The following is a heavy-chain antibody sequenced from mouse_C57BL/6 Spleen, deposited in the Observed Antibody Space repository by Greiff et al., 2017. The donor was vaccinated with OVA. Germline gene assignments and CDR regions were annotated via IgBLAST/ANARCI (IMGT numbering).Heavy chain of an antibody. CDR3: ARRDITTVEGDAMDY. Sequence: VQLQQSGAELAKPGASVKLSCKASGYTFTSYWMHWVKQRPGQGLEWIGYINPSSGYTKYNQKFKDKATLTADKSSSTAYMQLSSMTYEDSAVYYGARRDITTVEGDAMDYWGQGTSVTVSS. CDR2: INPSSGYT. CDR1: GYTFTSYW. J-gene: IGHJ4*01. D-gene: IGHD1-1*01. V-gene: IGHV1-7*01.